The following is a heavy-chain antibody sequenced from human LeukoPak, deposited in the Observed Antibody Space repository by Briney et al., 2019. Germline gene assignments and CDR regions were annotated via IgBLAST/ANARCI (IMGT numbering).Heavy chain of an antibody. V-gene: IGHV4-34*01. J-gene: IGHJ4*02. Sequence: PSETLSLTCAVYGGSFSGYYWSWIRQPPGKGLEWIGEINHSGSTNYNPSLKSRVTISVDTSKNQFSLKLSSVTAADTAVYYCASYSGSYHKIDYWGQGTLVTVSS. D-gene: IGHD1-26*01. CDR1: GGSFSGYY. CDR3: ASYSGSYHKIDY. CDR2: INHSGST.